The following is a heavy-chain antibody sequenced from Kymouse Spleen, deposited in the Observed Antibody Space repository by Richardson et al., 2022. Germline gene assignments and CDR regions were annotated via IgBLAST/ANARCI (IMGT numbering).Heavy chain of an antibody. D-gene: IGHD6-6*01. Sequence: QVQLQQWGAGLLKPSETLSLTCAVYGGSFSGYYWSWIRQPPGKGLEWIGEINHSGSTNYNPSLKSRVTISVDTSKNQFSLKLSSVTAADTAVYYCARGEKYSSSSAWFDPWGQGTLVTVSS. V-gene: IGHV4-34*01. CDR3: ARGEKYSSSSAWFDP. CDR2: INHSGST. CDR1: GGSFSGYY. J-gene: IGHJ5*02.